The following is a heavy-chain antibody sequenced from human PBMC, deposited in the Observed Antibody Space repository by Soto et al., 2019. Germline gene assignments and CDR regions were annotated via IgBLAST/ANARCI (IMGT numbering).Heavy chain of an antibody. CDR2: IYYSGST. V-gene: IGHV4-59*08. CDR3: ARHYRNRVVVPAAGRNYYYYYMDV. J-gene: IGHJ6*03. D-gene: IGHD2-2*01. CDR1: GGTISSYY. Sequence: SETLSLTCTVSGGTISSYYWSWIRQPQGKRLEWIGYIYYSGSTNYNPSLKSRVTISVDTSKNQFSLKLSSVTAADTAVYYCARHYRNRVVVPAAGRNYYYYYMDVWGKGTTVTVSS.